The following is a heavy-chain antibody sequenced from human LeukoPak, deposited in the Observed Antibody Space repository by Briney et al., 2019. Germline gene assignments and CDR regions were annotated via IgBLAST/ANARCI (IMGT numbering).Heavy chain of an antibody. CDR2: ISAYNGNT. D-gene: IGHD5-12*01. V-gene: IGHV1-18*01. CDR3: ARGLPYYSGYDPEFDY. CDR1: GYTFTSYG. Sequence: ASVKVSCKASGYTFTSYGISWVRQAPGQGLEWMGWISAYNGNTNYAQKLQGRVTMTTDTSTSTAYTELRSLRSDDTAVYYCARGLPYYSGYDPEFDYWGQGTLVTVSS. J-gene: IGHJ4*02.